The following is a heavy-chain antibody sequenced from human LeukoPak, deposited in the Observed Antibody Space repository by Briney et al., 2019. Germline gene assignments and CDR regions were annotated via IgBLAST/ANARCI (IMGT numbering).Heavy chain of an antibody. CDR1: GGSISSYY. V-gene: IGHV4-59*01. J-gene: IGHJ1*01. CDR3: AREGSSSWSGYFQH. CDR2: IYYSGST. Sequence: PSETLSLTCTVSGGSISSYYWSWIRQPPGKGLEWIGNIYYSGSTNYNPSLKSRVTISVDTSKNQFSLKLTSVTAADTAVYYCAREGSSSWSGYFQHWGQGTLVTVSS. D-gene: IGHD6-13*01.